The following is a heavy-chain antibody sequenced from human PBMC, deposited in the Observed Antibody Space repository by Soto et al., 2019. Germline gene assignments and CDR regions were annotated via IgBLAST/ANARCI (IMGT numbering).Heavy chain of an antibody. V-gene: IGHV4-31*03. CDR3: ARDDSSGYRSSYYYGMDV. CDR2: IYYSGST. Sequence: TVSGGSISSGGYYRSWIRQHPGKGLEWIGYIYYSGSTYYNPSLKSRVTISVDASKNQFSLKLSSVTAADTAVYYCARDDSSGYRSSYYYGMDVWGQGTTVTVS. D-gene: IGHD3-22*01. CDR1: GGSISSGGYY. J-gene: IGHJ6*02.